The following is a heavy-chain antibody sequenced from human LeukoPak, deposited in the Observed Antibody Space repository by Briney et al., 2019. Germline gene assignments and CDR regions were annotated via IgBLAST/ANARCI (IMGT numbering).Heavy chain of an antibody. CDR2: IYTSAYITEIT. J-gene: IGHJ3*02. CDR3: AKGNGDDDAFDI. Sequence: SETLSLTCTVSGGSISASYWSWIRQPAGKGLEWIGRIYTSAYITEITNYNPSLKSRVTLSIDTSKNQFSLRPSSVTAADTAMFDCAKGNGDDDAFDIWGQGTMVTVSS. V-gene: IGHV4-4*07. D-gene: IGHD4-17*01. CDR1: GGSISASY.